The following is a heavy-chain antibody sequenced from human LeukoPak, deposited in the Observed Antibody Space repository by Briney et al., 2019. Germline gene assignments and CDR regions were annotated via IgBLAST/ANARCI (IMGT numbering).Heavy chain of an antibody. D-gene: IGHD3-9*01. V-gene: IGHV1-2*02. CDR1: GYTFTGYY. Sequence: ASVKVSCKASGYTFTGYYMHWVRQAPGQGLEWMGWINPNSGDTNYAQKLQGRVTMTTDTSTSTAYMEPRSLRSDDTAVYYCARDRPVLRYFDWPLVDYWGQGTLVTVSS. CDR3: ARDRPVLRYFDWPLVDY. CDR2: INPNSGDT. J-gene: IGHJ4*02.